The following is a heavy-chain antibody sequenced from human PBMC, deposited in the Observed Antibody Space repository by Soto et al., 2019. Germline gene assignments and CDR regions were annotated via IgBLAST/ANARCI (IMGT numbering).Heavy chain of an antibody. CDR1: GGSFSGYY. CDR2: INHSGST. CDR3: AGEGSNWNVYVWFDP. D-gene: IGHD1-1*01. J-gene: IGHJ5*02. Sequence: PSETLSLTRAGYGGSFSGYYWSWVRQPPGKGLEWIGEINHSGSTNYNPSLKSRVTISVDTSKNQFSLKLSSVTAADTAVYYCAGEGSNWNVYVWFDPCCQGTLVTVSS. V-gene: IGHV4-34*01.